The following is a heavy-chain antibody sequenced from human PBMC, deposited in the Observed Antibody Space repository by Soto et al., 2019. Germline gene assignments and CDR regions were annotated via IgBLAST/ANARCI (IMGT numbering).Heavy chain of an antibody. D-gene: IGHD5-12*01. V-gene: IGHV3-66*01. J-gene: IGHJ4*02. CDR3: ARETGGYSGYDYGYFDY. CDR1: GFTVSSNY. Sequence: EVQLVEPGGGLVQPGGSLRLSCAASGFTVSSNYMSWVRQAPGKGLEWVSVIYSGGSTYYADSVKGRFTISRDNSKNTLYLQMNSLRAEDTAVYYCARETGGYSGYDYGYFDYWGQGTLVTVSS. CDR2: IYSGGST.